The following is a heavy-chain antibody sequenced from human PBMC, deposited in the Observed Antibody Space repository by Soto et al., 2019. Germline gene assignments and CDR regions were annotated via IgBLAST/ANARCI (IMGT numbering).Heavy chain of an antibody. J-gene: IGHJ6*02. Sequence: GGSLRLSCAASGFTFSSYAMSWVRQAPGKGLEWVSTVSGSGGSTYYADSVKGRFTVSRDNSKNTLYLQMNSLRAEDTAVYYCAKFKVAGYFYYYGLDVWGQGTTVTVSS. V-gene: IGHV3-23*01. CDR3: AKFKVAGYFYYYGLDV. CDR2: VSGSGGST. D-gene: IGHD6-19*01. CDR1: GFTFSSYA.